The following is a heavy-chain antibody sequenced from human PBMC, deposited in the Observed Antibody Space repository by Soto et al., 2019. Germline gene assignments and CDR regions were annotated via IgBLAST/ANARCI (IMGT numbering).Heavy chain of an antibody. CDR2: IRQDGNEE. Sequence: EVQLVETGGGLVQPGGSLRLSCAASGFTFRSHWMSWVRKATGKGLEWVANIRQDGNEEQYLDSVKGRFTLSRDNAKNSLYLQMNGLRVEDTAVYYCANAAGYSFDIRGKGTMVTVSS. D-gene: IGHD1-1*01. CDR1: GFTFRSHW. CDR3: ANAAGYSFDI. V-gene: IGHV3-7*01. J-gene: IGHJ3*02.